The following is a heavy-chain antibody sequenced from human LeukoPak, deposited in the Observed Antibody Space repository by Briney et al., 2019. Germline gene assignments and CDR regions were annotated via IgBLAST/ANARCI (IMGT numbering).Heavy chain of an antibody. V-gene: IGHV1-46*01. CDR2: IKPSGGGT. J-gene: IGHJ1*01. CDR3: ARDHFDSSGYYYLLGYFEH. Sequence: GASVKVSCKASGYTFTNYYVHWVRQAPGQGLEWMGIIKPSGGGTSYALKFQGRVTMTRDTSTSTAYMELSSLRSEDTAVYYCARDHFDSSGYYYLLGYFEHWGQGTLVTASS. CDR1: GYTFTNYY. D-gene: IGHD3-22*01.